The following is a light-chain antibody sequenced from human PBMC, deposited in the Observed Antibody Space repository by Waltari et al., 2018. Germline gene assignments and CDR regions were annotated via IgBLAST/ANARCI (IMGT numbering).Light chain of an antibody. CDR1: QTITTY. J-gene: IGKJ3*01. CDR3: QQSFNTPFA. V-gene: IGKV1-39*01. Sequence: DIQMTQSPSPLSASVGNRVTITCRASQTITTYLNWYLQKPGKAPELLIYGASTLQSGAPSRFSGSGSGTDFTLTISSLQPEDFATYYCQQSFNTPFAFGPGTKLDIK. CDR2: GAS.